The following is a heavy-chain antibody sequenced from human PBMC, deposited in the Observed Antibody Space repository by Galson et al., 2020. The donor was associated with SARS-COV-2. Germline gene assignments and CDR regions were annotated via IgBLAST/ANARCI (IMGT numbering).Heavy chain of an antibody. J-gene: IGHJ4*02. CDR2: IYYSGST. CDR1: GGSISSGGYY. Sequence: SETLSLTCTVSGGSISSGGYYWSWIRQHPGKGLEWIGYIYYSGSTYYNPSLKSRVTISVDTSKNQFSLKLSSATAADTAVYYCAREGRGGADYVWGSYRSISYYFDYWGQGTLVTVSS. D-gene: IGHD3-16*02. CDR3: AREGRGGADYVWGSYRSISYYFDY. V-gene: IGHV4-31*03.